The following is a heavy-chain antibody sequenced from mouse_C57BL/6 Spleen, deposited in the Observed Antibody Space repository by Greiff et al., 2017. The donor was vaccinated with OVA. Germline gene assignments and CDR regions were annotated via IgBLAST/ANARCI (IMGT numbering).Heavy chain of an antibody. Sequence: VQLQQSGGGLVKPGGSLKLSCAASGFTFSSYAMSWVRQTPEKRLEWVATISDGGSYTYYPDNVKGRFTISRDNAKNNLYLQMSHLKSEDTAMYYCAREGDYGSSYGYAMDYWGQGTSVTVSS. V-gene: IGHV5-4*01. CDR1: GFTFSSYA. CDR2: ISDGGSYT. CDR3: AREGDYGSSYGYAMDY. D-gene: IGHD1-1*01. J-gene: IGHJ4*01.